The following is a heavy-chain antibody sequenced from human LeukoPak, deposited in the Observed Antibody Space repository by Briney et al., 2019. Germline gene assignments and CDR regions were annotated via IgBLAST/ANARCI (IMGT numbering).Heavy chain of an antibody. CDR2: IGTAGDT. Sequence: GGSLRLSCAASGFTFSSYDMHWVRQATGKGLEWVSAIGTAGDTYYPGSVKGRFTISSENAKNSLYLQMNSLRAGDTAVYYCACSGRGEYGMDVWGQGTTVTVSS. CDR3: ACSGRGEYGMDV. D-gene: IGHD3-10*02. CDR1: GFTFSSYD. J-gene: IGHJ6*02. V-gene: IGHV3-13*01.